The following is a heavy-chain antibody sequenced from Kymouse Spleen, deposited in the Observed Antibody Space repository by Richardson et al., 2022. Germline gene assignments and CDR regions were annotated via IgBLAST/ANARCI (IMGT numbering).Heavy chain of an antibody. J-gene: IGHJ5*02. CDR2: INHSGST. CDR1: GGSFSGYY. D-gene: IGHD6-6*01. V-gene: IGHV4-34*01. CDR3: ARGHGSSSSGPCRNNWFDP. Sequence: QVQLQQWGAGLLKPSETLSLTCAVYGGSFSGYYWSWIRQPPGKGLEWIGEINHSGSTNYNPSLKSRVTISVDTSKNQFSLKLSSVTAADTAVYYCARGHGSSSSGPCRNNWFDPWGQGTLVTVSS.